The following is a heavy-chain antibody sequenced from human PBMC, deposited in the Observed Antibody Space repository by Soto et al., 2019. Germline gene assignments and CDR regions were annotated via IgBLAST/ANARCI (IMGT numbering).Heavy chain of an antibody. CDR1: GGTFSSYA. V-gene: IGHV1-69*06. D-gene: IGHD3-3*01. J-gene: IGHJ6*02. CDR2: IIPIFGTA. Sequence: QVQLVQSGAEVKKPGSSVKVSCKASGGTFSSYAISWVRQAPGQGLEWMGGIIPIFGTANYAQKFQGRVTITADKSTSTAYIELSSLRSEDTAVYYCANDFWSGYEDYYGMDVWGQGNTVTVSS. CDR3: ANDFWSGYEDYYGMDV.